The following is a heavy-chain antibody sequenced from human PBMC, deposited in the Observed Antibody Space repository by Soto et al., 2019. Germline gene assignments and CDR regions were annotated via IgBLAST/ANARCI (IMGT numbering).Heavy chain of an antibody. CDR1: GFTFSSYA. V-gene: IGHV3-64D*06. J-gene: IGHJ4*02. D-gene: IGHD3-22*01. CDR2: ISSNGGST. CDR3: VKDSTPDSSGYSHYFDY. Sequence: GSLRLSCSASGFTFSSYAMHWVRQAPGKGLEYVSAISSNGGSTYYADSVKGRFTISRDNSKNTLCLQMSSLRAEDTAVYYCVKDSTPDSSGYSHYFDYWGQGTLVTVSS.